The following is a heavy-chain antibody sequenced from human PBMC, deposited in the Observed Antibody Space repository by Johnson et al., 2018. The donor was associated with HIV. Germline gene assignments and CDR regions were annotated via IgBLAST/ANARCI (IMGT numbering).Heavy chain of an antibody. J-gene: IGHJ3*02. CDR3: ARGGAFHAFDI. CDR2: IYSGGNT. V-gene: IGHV3-66*01. CDR1: GFTVSSNY. Sequence: VQLVESGGGLVQPGGSLRLSCAASGFTVSSNYMSWVRQAPGKGLEWVSVIYSGGNTYYADSVKGRFTISRDNAKNTLYLQMNSLRAEDTAMYFCARGGAFHAFDIWGHGTTVTVSS. D-gene: IGHD3-3*02.